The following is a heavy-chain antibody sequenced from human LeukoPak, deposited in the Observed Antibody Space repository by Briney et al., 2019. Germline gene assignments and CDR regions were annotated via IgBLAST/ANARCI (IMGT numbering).Heavy chain of an antibody. CDR2: ISSRGSTI. J-gene: IGHJ4*02. CDR3: ARVEPGYSSSWYGVDY. Sequence: GGSLRLSCAASGFTFSSYEMKWVRQAPGKGLEWLSYISSRGSTIYYADSVKGRFTISRDNAKNSLYLPMNSLRAEDTAVYYCARVEPGYSSSWYGVDYWGQGTLVTVSS. D-gene: IGHD6-13*01. V-gene: IGHV3-48*03. CDR1: GFTFSSYE.